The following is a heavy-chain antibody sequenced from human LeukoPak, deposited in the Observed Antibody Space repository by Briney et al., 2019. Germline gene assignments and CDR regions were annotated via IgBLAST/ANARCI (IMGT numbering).Heavy chain of an antibody. CDR2: INAGTAYT. CDR3: AGEYCSGGSCCPWSY. J-gene: IGHJ4*02. Sequence: ASVKVSCTASGYTFTTYAMHWVRQAPGQRLEWMGWINAGTAYTKYSQKFQGRVTFTRDTSASTAYMELSSLRSEDTAVYYCAGEYCSGGSCCPWSYWGQGTLVTVSS. CDR1: GYTFTTYA. V-gene: IGHV1-3*01. D-gene: IGHD2-15*01.